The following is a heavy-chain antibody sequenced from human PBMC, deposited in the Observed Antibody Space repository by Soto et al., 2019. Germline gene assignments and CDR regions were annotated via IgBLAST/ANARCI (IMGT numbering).Heavy chain of an antibody. Sequence: QVQLQESGPGLVKPSQTLSLTCTVSGGSISSGGYYWSWIRQHPGKGLECIGYIYYSGSTYYNPSRKIRVTISVETSKKQFSLKLSSVTAADTAVYYWARQVMADFWSGYQFFDYWGQGTLVTVSS. CDR2: IYYSGST. D-gene: IGHD3-3*01. CDR1: GGSISSGGYY. J-gene: IGHJ4*02. CDR3: ARQVMADFWSGYQFFDY. V-gene: IGHV4-31*03.